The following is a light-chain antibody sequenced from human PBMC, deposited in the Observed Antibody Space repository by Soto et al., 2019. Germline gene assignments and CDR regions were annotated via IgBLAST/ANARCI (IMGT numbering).Light chain of an antibody. CDR1: QNVGTN. CDR3: QQYNSWGLS. Sequence: IVMTQSPATLSVSPGEGVTLSCRASQNVGTNLAWYQQKPGQAPRLLIYGSSTRATRIPATFSGSGSGTEFTLTISSLESEESAVYYCQQYNSWGLSFGGGTKVEIK. J-gene: IGKJ4*01. V-gene: IGKV3D-15*01. CDR2: GSS.